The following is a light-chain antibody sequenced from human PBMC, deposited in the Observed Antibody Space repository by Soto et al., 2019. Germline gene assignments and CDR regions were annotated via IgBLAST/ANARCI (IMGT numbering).Light chain of an antibody. CDR1: QSVSSSY. CDR3: QQYGSSSYT. CDR2: GAS. V-gene: IGKV3-20*01. J-gene: IGKJ2*01. Sequence: EIVLTQSPGTLYLSPGERATLSCSASQSVSSSYLAWYQQKPGQAPRLLIYGASSRATGIPDRFSGSGSGTDFTLTISRLEPEDFAVYYCQQYGSSSYTFGQGTKREIK.